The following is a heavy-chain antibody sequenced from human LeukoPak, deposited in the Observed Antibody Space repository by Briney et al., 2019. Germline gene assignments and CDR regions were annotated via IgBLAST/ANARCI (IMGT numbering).Heavy chain of an antibody. J-gene: IGHJ3*02. CDR2: ISAYNGNT. Sequence: ASVKVSCKASGYTFTSYGISWVRQAPGQGLEWMGWISAYNGNTNYAQKLQGRVTMTTDTSTSTAYMELRSLRSDDTAVYYCARESPRYCGGDCSDAFDIRGQGTMVTVSS. V-gene: IGHV1-18*01. CDR3: ARESPRYCGGDCSDAFDI. D-gene: IGHD2-21*02. CDR1: GYTFTSYG.